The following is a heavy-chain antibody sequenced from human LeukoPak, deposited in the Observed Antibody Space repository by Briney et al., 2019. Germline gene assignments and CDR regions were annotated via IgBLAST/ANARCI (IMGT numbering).Heavy chain of an antibody. J-gene: IGHJ5*02. V-gene: IGHV4-4*08. D-gene: IGHD1-26*01. CDR2: ISTSGSS. CDR3: ATLSFTGTYYEYGGDNWFDP. CDR1: GGSISSYY. Sequence: PSETLSLTCTVSGGSISSYYWSWIRQPPGKGLEWIGHISTSGSSNYNPSLKSRVTISVDTSKNQFSLKLSSLTAADTALYYCATLSFTGTYYEYGGDNWFDPWGQGTLVTVSS.